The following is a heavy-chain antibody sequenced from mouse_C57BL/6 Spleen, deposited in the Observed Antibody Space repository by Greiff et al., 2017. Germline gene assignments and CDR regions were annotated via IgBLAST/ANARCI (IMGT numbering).Heavy chain of an antibody. J-gene: IGHJ2*01. CDR2: ISPGDGDT. CDR1: GYAFSSSW. D-gene: IGHD2-1*01. Sequence: VKLVESGPELVKPGASVKISCKASGYAFSSSWMNWVKQRPGKGLEWIGRISPGDGDTNYNGKFKGKATLTADNSSSTAYMQLSSLTSEDSAVYFCAREDGNFFDYWGQGTTLTVSS. CDR3: AREDGNFFDY. V-gene: IGHV1-82*01.